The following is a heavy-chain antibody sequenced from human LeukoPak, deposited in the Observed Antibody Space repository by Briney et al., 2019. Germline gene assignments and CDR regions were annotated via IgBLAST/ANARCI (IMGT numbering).Heavy chain of an antibody. D-gene: IGHD1-14*01. Sequence: GGSLRLSCAASGFTVSSNDMSWVRQAPGKGLEWVSVIYSGGTTYYADSVKGRFTVSRDNSKNTLYLQMNSLRAEDTAVYYCARDLSAPPDPYFDYWGQGTLVTVSS. CDR3: ARDLSAPPDPYFDY. CDR2: IYSGGTT. J-gene: IGHJ4*02. V-gene: IGHV3-66*01. CDR1: GFTVSSND.